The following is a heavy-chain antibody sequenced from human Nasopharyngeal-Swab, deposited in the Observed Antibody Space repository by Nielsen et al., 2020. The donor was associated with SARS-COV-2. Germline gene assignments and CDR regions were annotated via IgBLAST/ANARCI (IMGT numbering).Heavy chain of an antibody. J-gene: IGHJ4*02. CDR1: GFSVSGKH. CDR2: IYDGPNT. V-gene: IGHV3-53*01. Sequence: GESLKISCVVSGFSVSGKHMSWVRQAPGKGLGWVSVIYDGPNTLYADSVQGRFIISRDNSRNMLYLQMSGLTAEDTAVYYCARDAAGSGIDYWGQGALVTVSS. CDR3: ARDAAGSGIDY. D-gene: IGHD2-15*01.